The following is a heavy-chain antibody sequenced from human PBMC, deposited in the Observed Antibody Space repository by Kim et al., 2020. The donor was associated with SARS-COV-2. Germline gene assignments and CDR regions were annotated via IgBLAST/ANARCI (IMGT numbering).Heavy chain of an antibody. D-gene: IGHD2-15*01. CDR1: GFTFSSYA. V-gene: IGHV3-30-3*01. CDR3: ARGAFWGYCSGGSCSGGTIDP. CDR2: ISYDGSNK. J-gene: IGHJ5*02. Sequence: GGSLRLSCAASGFTFSSYAMHWVRQAPGKGLEWVAVISYDGSNKYYADSVKGRFTISRDNSKNTLYLQMNSLRAEDTAVYYCARGAFWGYCSGGSCSGGTIDPWGQGTLVTVSS.